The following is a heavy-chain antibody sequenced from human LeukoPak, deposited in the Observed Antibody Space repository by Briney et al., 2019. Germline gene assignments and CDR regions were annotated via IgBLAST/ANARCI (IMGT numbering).Heavy chain of an antibody. V-gene: IGHV3-23*01. CDR1: GFAFTTFA. Sequence: GGSLRLSCAASGFAFTTFAMTRVRQAPGKGLEWVSAISGSGGSTYYADSVKGRFTISRDNSKNTLYLQMNSLRAEDTAVYYCAKDSSIVGATDFDYWGQGALVTVSS. CDR2: ISGSGGST. J-gene: IGHJ4*02. CDR3: AKDSSIVGATDFDY. D-gene: IGHD1-26*01.